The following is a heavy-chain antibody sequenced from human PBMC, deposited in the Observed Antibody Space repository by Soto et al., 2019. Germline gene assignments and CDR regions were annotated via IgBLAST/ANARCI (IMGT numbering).Heavy chain of an antibody. J-gene: IGHJ4*02. V-gene: IGHV1-3*01. CDR2: INAGNANT. Sequence: QVQLVQSGAEVKKPGASVKVSCKASGYTFTSYAMHWVRQAPGQWLEWMGWINAGNANTKYSQKFQGRVTLTRDTSASTAYMELSSLRSEDTAVYYCARAPSWYSFGCWGQGTLVTVAS. CDR1: GYTFTSYA. CDR3: ARAPSWYSFGC. D-gene: IGHD6-13*01.